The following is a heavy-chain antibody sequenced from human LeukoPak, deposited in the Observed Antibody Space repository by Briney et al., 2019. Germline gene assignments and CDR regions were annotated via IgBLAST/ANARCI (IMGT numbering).Heavy chain of an antibody. J-gene: IGHJ4*02. CDR1: GGSISSGGYY. Sequence: SQTLSLTCTVSGGSISSGGYYWSWIRQPPGKGLEWIGYIYHSGSTYYNPSLKSRVTISVDRSKNQFSLKLSSVTAADTAVYYCARDSLRRRLPDYWGQGTLVTVSS. V-gene: IGHV4-30-2*01. CDR2: IYHSGST. CDR3: ARDSLRRRLPDY.